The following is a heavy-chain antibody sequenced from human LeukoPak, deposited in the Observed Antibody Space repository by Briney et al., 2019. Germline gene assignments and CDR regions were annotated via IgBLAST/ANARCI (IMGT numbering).Heavy chain of an antibody. CDR2: ISAYNGNT. CDR1: GYTFTSYG. D-gene: IGHD6-19*01. V-gene: IGHV1-18*01. CDR3: ARSPGLAGGYSSGWYSDY. Sequence: GESLKISCKASGYTFTSYGISWVRQAPGQGLEWMGWISAYNGNTNYAQKLQGRVTMTTDTSTSTAYMELRSLRSDDTAVYYCARSPGLAGGYSSGWYSDYWGQGTLVTVSS. J-gene: IGHJ4*02.